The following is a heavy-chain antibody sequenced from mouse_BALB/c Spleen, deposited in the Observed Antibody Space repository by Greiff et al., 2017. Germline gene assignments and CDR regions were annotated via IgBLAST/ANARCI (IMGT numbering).Heavy chain of an antibody. Sequence: QVQLQQSGAELVRPGTSVKVSCKASGYAFTNYLIEWVKQRPGQGLEWIGVINPGSGGTNYNEKFKGKATLTADKSSSTAYMQLSSLTSDDSAVYFCARTHYYGYWYFDVWGAGTTVTVSS. CDR2: INPGSGGT. V-gene: IGHV1-54*01. CDR1: GYAFTNYL. J-gene: IGHJ1*01. D-gene: IGHD1-2*01. CDR3: ARTHYYGYWYFDV.